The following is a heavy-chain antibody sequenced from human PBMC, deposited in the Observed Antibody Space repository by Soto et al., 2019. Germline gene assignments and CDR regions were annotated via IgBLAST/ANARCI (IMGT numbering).Heavy chain of an antibody. CDR2: MNPNSGNT. CDR1: GYTFTSYD. V-gene: IGHV1-8*01. D-gene: IGHD6-13*01. CDR3: ARAKTDILAAGTSGVRPPLS. J-gene: IGHJ4*02. Sequence: ASVKVSCKASGYTFTSYDINWVRQATGQGLEWMGWMNPNSGNTGYAQKFQGRVTMTRNTSISTAYMELSSLRSEDTAVYYCARAKTDILAAGTSGVRPPLSWGQGTLVTVSS.